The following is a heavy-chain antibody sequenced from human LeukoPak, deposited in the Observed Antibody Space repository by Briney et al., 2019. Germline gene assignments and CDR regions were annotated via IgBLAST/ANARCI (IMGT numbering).Heavy chain of an antibody. V-gene: IGHV1-2*02. CDR2: INPNNGGA. CDR3: ARESITRGMDV. Sequence: ASVKVSCKASGYTFTGYYMHWVRQAPGQGLEWMGWINPNNGGANYAQKFQGRVTMTRDTSISTAYMELSRLRSDDTAVYYCARESITRGMDVWGQGTTVTVSS. J-gene: IGHJ6*02. CDR1: GYTFTGYY.